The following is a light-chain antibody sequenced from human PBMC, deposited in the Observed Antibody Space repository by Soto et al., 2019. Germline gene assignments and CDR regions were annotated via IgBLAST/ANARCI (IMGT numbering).Light chain of an antibody. CDR1: QSVSSSY. CDR3: QHPGT. CDR2: GAS. V-gene: IGKV3-20*01. Sequence: EIVLTQSPGTLSLSPGERATLSCRASQSVSSSYLAWYQQKPGQAPRLLIYGASSRATGIPDKFSGSGSGTDFTLTISRLETEDFAVYYCQHPGTFGQGTNLEI. J-gene: IGKJ2*02.